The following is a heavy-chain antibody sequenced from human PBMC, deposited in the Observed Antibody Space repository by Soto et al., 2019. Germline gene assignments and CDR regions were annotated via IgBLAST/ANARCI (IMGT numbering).Heavy chain of an antibody. CDR2: IKSKTDGGTT. CDR1: GFTFSNAW. CDR3: TTFSPNGPFGVVIITDY. V-gene: IGHV3-15*07. D-gene: IGHD3-3*01. Sequence: GGSLRLSCAASGFTFSNAWMNWVRQAPGKGLEWVGRIKSKTDGGTTDYAAPVKGRFTISRDDSKNTLYLQMNSLKTEDTAVYYCTTFSPNGPFGVVIITDYWGQGTLVTVSS. J-gene: IGHJ4*02.